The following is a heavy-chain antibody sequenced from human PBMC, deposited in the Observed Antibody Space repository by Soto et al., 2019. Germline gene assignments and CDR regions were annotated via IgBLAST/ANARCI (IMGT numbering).Heavy chain of an antibody. CDR3: VRANIVGGIDLFDY. J-gene: IGHJ4*02. CDR1: GDSVSRNRAA. CDR2: TYYRSGWYD. Sequence: SQNLSLTCAISGDSVSRNRAAWHWFRQSPSRGVEWLGRTYYRSGWYDDYAISVKSRITINPDTSKNQFSLQLTSVPPEDTAVYYCVRANIVGGIDLFDYWGQGTLVTVSS. V-gene: IGHV6-1*01. D-gene: IGHD1-26*01.